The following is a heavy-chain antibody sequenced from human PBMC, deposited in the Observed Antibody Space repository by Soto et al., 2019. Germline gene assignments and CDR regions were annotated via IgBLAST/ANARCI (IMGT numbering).Heavy chain of an antibody. CDR2: IYPGDSDT. J-gene: IGHJ6*02. CDR3: ARVEYSSSSGGLRNYYYGMDV. D-gene: IGHD6-6*01. Sequence: GESLKISCKGSGYSFTSYWIGWVRQMPGKGLEWTGIIYPGDSDTRYSPSFQGQVTISADKSISTAYLQWSSLKASDTAMYYCARVEYSSSSGGLRNYYYGMDVWGQGTTVTVSS. V-gene: IGHV5-51*01. CDR1: GYSFTSYW.